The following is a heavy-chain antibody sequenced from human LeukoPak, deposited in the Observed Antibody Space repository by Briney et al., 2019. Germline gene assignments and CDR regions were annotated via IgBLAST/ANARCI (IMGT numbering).Heavy chain of an antibody. CDR2: ITGSGTYI. CDR3: AKDKGSGWPEHFDY. J-gene: IGHJ4*02. D-gene: IGHD6-19*01. Sequence: KPGGSLRLSCAASKFTFDTYTMNWVRQAPGKGLEWVSSITGSGTYIYYIDSVKGRFTISRDNAKNTLYLQMNSLRAEDTAVYYCAKDKGSGWPEHFDYWGQGTLVTVSS. V-gene: IGHV3-21*04. CDR1: KFTFDTYT.